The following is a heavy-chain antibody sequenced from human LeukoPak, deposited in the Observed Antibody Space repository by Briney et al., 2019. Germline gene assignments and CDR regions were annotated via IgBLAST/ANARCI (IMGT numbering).Heavy chain of an antibody. V-gene: IGHV1-3*01. J-gene: IGHJ4*02. CDR2: INAGNGNT. CDR3: ARSRLSYYDSSGQLRPPGY. Sequence: ASVKVSCKAFGYTFTNHAMHWVRQAPGQRLEWMGWINAGNGNTKYSQKFQGRVTITRDTSASTAYMELSSLRSEDTAVYYCARSRLSYYDSSGQLRPPGYWGQGTLVTVSS. CDR1: GYTFTNHA. D-gene: IGHD3-22*01.